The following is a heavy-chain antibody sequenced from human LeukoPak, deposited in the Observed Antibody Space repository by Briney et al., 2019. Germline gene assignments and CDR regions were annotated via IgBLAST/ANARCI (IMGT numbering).Heavy chain of an antibody. CDR3: ATYRGTRGSYYY. Sequence: SETLSLTCTVSGGSIGSYYWNWIRQPPGKGMEWIGYIYYSGSTSYNPSLKSRVSMSVDTSKYQFSLNLSSVTAADTAVYYCATYRGTRGSYYYWGQGTLVTVSS. V-gene: IGHV4-59*08. J-gene: IGHJ4*02. CDR2: IYYSGST. CDR1: GGSIGSYY. D-gene: IGHD1-1*01.